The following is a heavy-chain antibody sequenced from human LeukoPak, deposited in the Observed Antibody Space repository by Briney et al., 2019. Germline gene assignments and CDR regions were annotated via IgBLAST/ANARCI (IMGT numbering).Heavy chain of an antibody. CDR2: IYYSGST. D-gene: IGHD1-26*01. CDR1: GGSISSYY. CDR3: ARHGSGSYPKGWFDP. Sequence: TSETLSLTCTVSGGSISSYYLSWIRQPPGKGLEWIGYIYYSGSTNYNPSLKSRVTISVDTSKNQFSLKLSSVTAADTAVYYCARHGSGSYPKGWFDPWGQGTLVTVSS. V-gene: IGHV4-59*08. J-gene: IGHJ5*02.